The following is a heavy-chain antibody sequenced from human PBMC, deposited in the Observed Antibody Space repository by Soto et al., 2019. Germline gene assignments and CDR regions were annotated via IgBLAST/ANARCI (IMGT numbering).Heavy chain of an antibody. D-gene: IGHD2-15*01. CDR3: TRRKVVAAQP. J-gene: IGHJ4*01. Sequence: QLQLQESGSGLVKPSQTLSLTCAVSGGSISSGGYSWSWIRQPPGEGLEWIGYIYHSGSTYYNPSLQSRFTISVDRSKNQFSQKLNFVTAGGSSVYYSTRRKVVAAQPRGQGTPGTDSS. CDR1: GGSISSGGYS. V-gene: IGHV4-30-2*01. CDR2: IYHSGST.